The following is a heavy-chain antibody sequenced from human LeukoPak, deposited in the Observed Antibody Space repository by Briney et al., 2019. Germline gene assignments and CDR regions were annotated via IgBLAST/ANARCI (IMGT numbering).Heavy chain of an antibody. CDR3: AKVLMAKTGTTAGAFDI. CDR2: IRYDGSNK. Sequence: PGGSLRLSCAASGFTFSSYGVHWVRQAPGKGLEWVAFIRYDGSNKYYADSVKGRFTISRDNSRNTLYLQMNSLRAEDTAVYYCAKVLMAKTGTTAGAFDIWGQGTMVTVSS. V-gene: IGHV3-30*02. D-gene: IGHD1-1*01. J-gene: IGHJ3*02. CDR1: GFTFSSYG.